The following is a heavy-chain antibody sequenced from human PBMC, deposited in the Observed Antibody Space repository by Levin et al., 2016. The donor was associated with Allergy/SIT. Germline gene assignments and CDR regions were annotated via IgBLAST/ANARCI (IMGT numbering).Heavy chain of an antibody. Sequence: GESLKISCSASGFTFSSYAMHWVRQAPGKGLEYVSAISSNGGSTYYADSVKGRFTISRDNSKNTLYLQMSSLRAEDTAVYYCVKDASHNFYYDFWSGYYPNWFDPWGQGTLVTVSS. J-gene: IGHJ5*02. D-gene: IGHD3-3*01. V-gene: IGHV3-64D*06. CDR2: ISSNGGST. CDR3: VKDASHNFYYDFWSGYYPNWFDP. CDR1: GFTFSSYA.